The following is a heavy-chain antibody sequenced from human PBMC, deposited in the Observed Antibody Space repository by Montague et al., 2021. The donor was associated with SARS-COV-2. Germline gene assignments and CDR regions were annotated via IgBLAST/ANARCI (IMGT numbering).Heavy chain of an antibody. Sequence: SETLSLTCTVSSASITSSSYYWGWIRQPPGKGPEWIGTIFYTGSTYYNPSLKSRVTMSVDTSRNQFSLKLSSVTAADTAIYYCVRHTSAWYDHFEDWGQGTLVTVSS. CDR3: VRHTSAWYDHFED. J-gene: IGHJ4*02. V-gene: IGHV4-39*01. CDR2: IFYTGST. D-gene: IGHD6-19*01. CDR1: SASITSSSYY.